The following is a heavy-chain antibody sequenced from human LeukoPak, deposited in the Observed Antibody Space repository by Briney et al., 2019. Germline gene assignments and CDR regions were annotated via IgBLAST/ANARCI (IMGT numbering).Heavy chain of an antibody. CDR1: GFTFSDYY. V-gene: IGHV3-11*04. D-gene: IGHD3-10*01. CDR2: ISSSGSTI. Sequence: GGSLRLSCAASGFTFSDYYMSWIRQAPGKGLEWVSYISSSGSTIYYADSVKGRFTISRDNAKNSLYLQMNSLRAEDTAVYYCARESRSMVRGVITNYFDYWGQGTLVTVSS. CDR3: ARESRSMVRGVITNYFDY. J-gene: IGHJ4*02.